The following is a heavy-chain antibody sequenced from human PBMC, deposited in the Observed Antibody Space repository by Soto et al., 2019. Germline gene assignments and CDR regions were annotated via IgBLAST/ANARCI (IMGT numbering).Heavy chain of an antibody. J-gene: IGHJ4*02. CDR2: SYYSGST. Sequence: QVQLQESGPGLVKPSQTLSLTCTVSGGSISSGGYYWSWIRQHPGKGLEWIGYSYYSGSTYYNPSLKSRVTISVDTSKNQFSLKLRSVTAADTAVYYCAREGPYCSSTSCYAGIFGYWGQGTLVTVSS. D-gene: IGHD2-2*01. V-gene: IGHV4-31*03. CDR3: AREGPYCSSTSCYAGIFGY. CDR1: GGSISSGGYY.